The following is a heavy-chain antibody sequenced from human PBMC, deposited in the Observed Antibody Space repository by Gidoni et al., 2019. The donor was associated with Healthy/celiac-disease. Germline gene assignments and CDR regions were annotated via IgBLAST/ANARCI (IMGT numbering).Heavy chain of an antibody. Sequence: QLQLQESGPGLVKPSETLSLPCTVSVGSISSSSYYWGWIRQPPGKGLEWIGSIYYSGSTYYNPSLKSRVTISVDTSKNQFSLKLSSVTAADTAVYYCARHLADSSGWDYYYYGMDVWGQGTTVTVSS. CDR3: ARHLADSSGWDYYYYGMDV. CDR2: IYYSGST. V-gene: IGHV4-39*01. J-gene: IGHJ6*02. D-gene: IGHD6-19*01. CDR1: VGSISSSSYY.